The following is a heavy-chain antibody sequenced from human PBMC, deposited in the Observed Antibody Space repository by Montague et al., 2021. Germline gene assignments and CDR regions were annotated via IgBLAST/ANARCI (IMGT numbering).Heavy chain of an antibody. Sequence: SLRLSCAASGFTFSSYSMNWVRQAPGKGLEWVSSISSSSSYIYYADSVKGRFTISRDNAKNSLYLQMNSLRAEDTAVYYRARDVIVGDIVVVSGGMDVWGQGTTVTVSS. D-gene: IGHD2-2*01. J-gene: IGHJ6*02. V-gene: IGHV3-21*01. CDR1: GFTFSSYS. CDR2: ISSSSSYI. CDR3: ARDVIVGDIVVVSGGMDV.